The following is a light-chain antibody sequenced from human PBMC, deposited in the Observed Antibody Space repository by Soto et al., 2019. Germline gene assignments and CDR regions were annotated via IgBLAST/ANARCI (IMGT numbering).Light chain of an antibody. CDR3: RQYNSYST. J-gene: IGKJ5*01. Sequence: ELVITQSPGTLSVSPGERVTFSCRASQSVSSNLAWYQQKPGQTPRLLIYGASTRATGIPDRFSGSGSGTEFTLTISSLQPDDFATYYCRQYNSYSTFGQGTRLEIK. V-gene: IGKV3-15*01. CDR1: QSVSSN. CDR2: GAS.